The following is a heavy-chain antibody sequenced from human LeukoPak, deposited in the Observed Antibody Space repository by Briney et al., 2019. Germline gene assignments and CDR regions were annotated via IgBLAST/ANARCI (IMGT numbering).Heavy chain of an antibody. Sequence: PGGSLRLSCAASGFTFSDAWMSWVRQAPGKGLEWVSVIYSGGRTYYADSVKGRLTTSRDNSKNTLYLQMNSLRAEDTAVYYCAREQSGYYDSSGYFNDWGQGTLVTVSS. CDR2: IYSGGRT. J-gene: IGHJ4*02. D-gene: IGHD3-22*01. CDR1: GFTFSDAW. CDR3: AREQSGYYDSSGYFND. V-gene: IGHV3-66*01.